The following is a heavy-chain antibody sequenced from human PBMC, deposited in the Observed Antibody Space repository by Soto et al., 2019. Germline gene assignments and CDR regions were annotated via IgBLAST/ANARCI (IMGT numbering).Heavy chain of an antibody. CDR2: IYYSGYN. D-gene: IGHD4-4*01. J-gene: IGHJ4*02. Sequence: TSDTLFLTCTVSGGSISSGDYKWSWIRQPPGKGLEWIGYIYYSGYNYNNPSLKSRVTMSVDTSKNLFSLKLSSVTAADTAVYYCARSDNYVPFEYWGQGTLVTVSS. V-gene: IGHV4-30-4*02. CDR1: GGSISSGDYK. CDR3: ARSDNYVPFEY.